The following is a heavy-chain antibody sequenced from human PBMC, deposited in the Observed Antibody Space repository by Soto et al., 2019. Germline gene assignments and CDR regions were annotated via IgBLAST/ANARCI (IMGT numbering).Heavy chain of an antibody. V-gene: IGHV3-30-3*01. D-gene: IGHD6-6*01. Sequence: GGSLRLSCAASGFTFSSNAMHWVRQAPGKGLEWVAVISYDGSNDYYAESMKGRFTISRDNSKNTLYLQMNSLRAEDTAIYYFAREPGEYRSLFRGGMDAWGQGTTVTVSS. J-gene: IGHJ6*02. CDR1: GFTFSSNA. CDR2: ISYDGSND. CDR3: AREPGEYRSLFRGGMDA.